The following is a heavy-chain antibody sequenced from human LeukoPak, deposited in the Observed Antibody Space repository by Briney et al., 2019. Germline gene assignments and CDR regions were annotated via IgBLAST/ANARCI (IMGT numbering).Heavy chain of an antibody. Sequence: SETLSLTGAVYGGSFSVYYWSWIRQAPGKGLEWMAEINHSGSTNYNPSLKSRVTISVDTSKTQFSLKLSSVTAADTAVYYCARAGWFGVRRHNWFDPWGQGTLVTVSS. CDR2: INHSGST. CDR1: GGSFSVYY. CDR3: ARAGWFGVRRHNWFDP. V-gene: IGHV4-34*01. J-gene: IGHJ5*02. D-gene: IGHD3-10*01.